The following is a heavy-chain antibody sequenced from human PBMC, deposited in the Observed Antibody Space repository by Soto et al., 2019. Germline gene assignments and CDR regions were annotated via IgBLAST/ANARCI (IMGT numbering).Heavy chain of an antibody. J-gene: IGHJ3*02. Sequence: QVQLVQSGAEVKKPGSSVKVSCKASGGTFSSYTISWVRQAPGQGLEWMGRIIPILGIANYAQKFQGRVTSTADKSTSTAYMELSSLRSEDTAVYYCARVISHYGDYAAAFDIWGQGTMVTVSS. V-gene: IGHV1-69*02. D-gene: IGHD4-17*01. CDR3: ARVISHYGDYAAAFDI. CDR1: GGTFSSYT. CDR2: IIPILGIA.